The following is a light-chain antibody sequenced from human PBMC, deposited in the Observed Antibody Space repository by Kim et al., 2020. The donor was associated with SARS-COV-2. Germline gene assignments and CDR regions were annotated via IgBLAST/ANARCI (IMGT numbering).Light chain of an antibody. CDR3: LLYYSGTRV. CDR2: DTG. CDR1: TETVTGGHY. Sequence: PGGTVTITCGSRTETVTGGHYPYWFQQKPGQAPRALIYDTGNTHSWTPARFSGSLLGGKAALTLSGAQPEDEADYYCLLYYSGTRVFGGGTQLTVL. J-gene: IGLJ3*02. V-gene: IGLV7-46*01.